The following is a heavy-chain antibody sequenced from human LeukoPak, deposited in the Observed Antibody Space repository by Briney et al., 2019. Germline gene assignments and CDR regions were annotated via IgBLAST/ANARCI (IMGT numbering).Heavy chain of an antibody. Sequence: PSETLSLTCTVSGGSISNFYWSWIRQPAGKGLEWIGRVFTTGTTNYNPSLKSRVTISVDTSKNQFSLKLSSVTAADTAVYYCARGYDYFDYWGQGTLVTVSS. CDR1: GGSISNFY. D-gene: IGHD2-15*01. J-gene: IGHJ4*02. V-gene: IGHV4-4*07. CDR2: VFTTGTT. CDR3: ARGYDYFDY.